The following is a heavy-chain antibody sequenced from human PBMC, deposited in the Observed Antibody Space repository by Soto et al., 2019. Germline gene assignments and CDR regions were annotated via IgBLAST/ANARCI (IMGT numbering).Heavy chain of an antibody. D-gene: IGHD2-15*01. CDR3: TRRHCSGGGCYSDFNF. J-gene: IGHJ4*02. V-gene: IGHV3-73*01. CDR1: GFTLSGFD. CDR2: IKTKVESYAT. Sequence: EVQLVESGGGLVQPGGSLKLSCAASGFTLSGFDLHWVRQASGEGREWIGRIKTKVESYATEYAASVKGRFSISRDDSKNTAYLEMNSLETEDTAIYYCTRRHCSGGGCYSDFNFWGQGSMVTVSS.